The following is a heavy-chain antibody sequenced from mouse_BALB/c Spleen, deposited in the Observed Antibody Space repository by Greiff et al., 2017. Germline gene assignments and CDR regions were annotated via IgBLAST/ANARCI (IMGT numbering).Heavy chain of an antibody. V-gene: IGHV1-7*01. CDR1: GYTFTSYW. D-gene: IGHD2-2*01. CDR3: ARADYGYDGGFDY. Sequence: VQVVESGAELAKPGASVKMSCKASGYTFTSYWMHWVKQRPGQGLEWIGYINPSTGYTEYNQKFKDKATLTADKSSSTAYMQLSSLTSEDSAVYYCARADYGYDGGFDYWGQGTTLTVSS. J-gene: IGHJ2*01. CDR2: INPSTGYT.